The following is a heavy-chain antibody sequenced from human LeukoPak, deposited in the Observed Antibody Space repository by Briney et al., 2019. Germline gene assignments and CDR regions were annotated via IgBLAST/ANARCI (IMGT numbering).Heavy chain of an antibody. CDR1: GFTFSSYG. D-gene: IGHD6-13*01. CDR2: ISYDGSNK. J-gene: IGHJ4*02. V-gene: IGHV3-30*18. CDR3: AKRGIAAAPIDY. Sequence: GGSLRLSCAASGFTFSSYGMHWVRQAPGKGLEWVAVISYDGSNKYHADSVKGRFTISRDNSKNTLYLQMNSLRAEDTAVYYCAKRGIAAAPIDYWGQGTLVTVSS.